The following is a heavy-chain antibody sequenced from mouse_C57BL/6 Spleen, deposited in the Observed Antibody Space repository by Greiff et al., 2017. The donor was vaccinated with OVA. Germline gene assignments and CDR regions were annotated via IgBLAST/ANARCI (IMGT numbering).Heavy chain of an antibody. V-gene: IGHV1-18*01. D-gene: IGHD1-1*01. J-gene: IGHJ1*03. CDR1: GYTFTDYN. CDR3: ARVVAITTVVARGYFDV. Sequence: EVQLQQSGPELVKPGASVKIPCKASGYTFTDYNMDWVKQSHGKSLEWIGDINPNNGGTIYNQKFKGKATLTVDKSSSTAYMELRSLTSEDTVVYYCARVVAITTVVARGYFDVWGTGTTVTVSS. CDR2: INPNNGGT.